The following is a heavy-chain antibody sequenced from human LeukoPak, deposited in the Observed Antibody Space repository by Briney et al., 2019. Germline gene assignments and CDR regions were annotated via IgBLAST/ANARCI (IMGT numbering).Heavy chain of an antibody. J-gene: IGHJ5*02. V-gene: IGHV4-59*08. CDR2: IYYSGST. Sequence: PSETLSLTCTVSGGSISTYYWSWIRQPPGKGLEWIGYIYYSGSTDYNPSLKSRVTISVDTSKNQFSLKLISVTAADTAVYYCARRVVDTTMTWANWFDPWGQGTLVTVSS. CDR1: GGSISTYY. CDR3: ARRVVDTTMTWANWFDP. D-gene: IGHD5-18*01.